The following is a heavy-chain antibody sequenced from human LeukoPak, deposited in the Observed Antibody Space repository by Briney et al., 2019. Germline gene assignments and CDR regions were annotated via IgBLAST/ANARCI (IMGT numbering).Heavy chain of an antibody. CDR3: ARGKRWLQLLYDY. Sequence: ASVKVSCKASGYTFTGYYMHWVRQAPGQGLEWMGWTNPNSGGTNYAQKFQGRVTMTRDTSISTAYMELSSLRSEDTAVYYCARGKRWLQLLYDYWGQGTLVTVSS. D-gene: IGHD5-24*01. J-gene: IGHJ4*02. CDR2: TNPNSGGT. V-gene: IGHV1-2*02. CDR1: GYTFTGYY.